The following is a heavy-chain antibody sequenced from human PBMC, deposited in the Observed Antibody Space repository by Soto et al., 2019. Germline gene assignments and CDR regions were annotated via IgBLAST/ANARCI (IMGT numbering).Heavy chain of an antibody. CDR3: ARDLDGDDYFDY. CDR2: MSPKSGGT. V-gene: IGHV1-2*02. Sequence: ASVKVSCKASGYTFTGYYMHWVRQAPGQGLEWMGWMSPKSGGTSIAQKFQGRVTMTRDTSISTAYMEVSRLRSDDTAVYYCARDLDGDDYFDYWGQGTLVTVSS. J-gene: IGHJ4*02. D-gene: IGHD3-3*01. CDR1: GYTFTGYY.